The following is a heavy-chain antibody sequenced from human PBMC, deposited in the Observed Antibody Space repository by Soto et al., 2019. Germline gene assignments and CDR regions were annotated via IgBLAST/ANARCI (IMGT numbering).Heavy chain of an antibody. CDR3: ARGSYYSGWV. D-gene: IGHD6-19*01. CDR2: TYYRSNWYT. CDR1: GDSVSSTSTA. J-gene: IGHJ4*02. V-gene: IGHV6-1*01. Sequence: SQTLSLTCAVSGDSVSSTSTAWSWIRQSPSRGLEWLGRTYYRSNWYTDYAVSVKSRITISPDTSKNQFSLQLNSVTPEDTAVYYCARGSYYSGWVWGQGTLVTVSS.